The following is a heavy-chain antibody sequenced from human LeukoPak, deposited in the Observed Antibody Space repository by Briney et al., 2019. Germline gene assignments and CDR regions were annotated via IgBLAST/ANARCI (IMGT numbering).Heavy chain of an antibody. CDR1: GFTFSSYA. V-gene: IGHV3-30*01. D-gene: IGHD3-10*01. CDR3: ARGSTFIRVNWCDP. Sequence: GRSLRLSCAASGFTFSSYAMHWVRQAPGKGLEWVAVISYDGSNKYYADSVKGRFTISRDNSKNTLYLQMNSLRAEDTAVYHCARGSTFIRVNWCDPWGQGTLVTVSS. J-gene: IGHJ5*02. CDR2: ISYDGSNK.